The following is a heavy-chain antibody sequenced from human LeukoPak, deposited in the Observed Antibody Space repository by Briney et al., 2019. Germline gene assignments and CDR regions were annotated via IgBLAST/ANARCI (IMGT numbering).Heavy chain of an antibody. CDR3: ARNIVGATRHFDS. CDR1: GFTFSDYY. J-gene: IGHJ4*02. CDR2: ISSGGSYI. D-gene: IGHD1-26*01. Sequence: PGGSLRLSCAASGFTFSDYYMGWIRQAPGKGLEWVSSISSGGSYINYADSVKGRFTISRDNAKNSLYLQMNSLRAEDTAVYYCARNIVGATRHFDSWGQGTLVTVSS. V-gene: IGHV3-11*06.